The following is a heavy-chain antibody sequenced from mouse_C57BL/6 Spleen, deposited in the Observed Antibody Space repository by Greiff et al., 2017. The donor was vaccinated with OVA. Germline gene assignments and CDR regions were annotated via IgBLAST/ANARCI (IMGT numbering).Heavy chain of an antibody. CDR3: ARHEEESYYSNYDWYFDV. V-gene: IGHV1-62-2*01. CDR2: FYPGSGSI. D-gene: IGHD2-5*01. Sequence: QVHVKQSGAELVKPGASVKLSCKASGYTFTEYTIHWVKQRSGQGLEWIGWFYPGSGSIKYNEKFKDKATLTADKSSSTVYMELRRLTSEDSAVYFCARHEEESYYSNYDWYFDVWGTGTTVTVSS. CDR1: GYTFTEYT. J-gene: IGHJ1*03.